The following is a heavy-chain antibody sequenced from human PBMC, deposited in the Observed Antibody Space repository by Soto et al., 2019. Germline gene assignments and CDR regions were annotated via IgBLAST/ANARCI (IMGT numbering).Heavy chain of an antibody. Sequence: ASVKVSCKASGYTFTSYYMHWVRQAPGQGLEWMGIINPSGGSTSYAQKFQGRVTMTRDTSTSTVYMELSSLRSEDTAVYYCARDGAHLYYYYYGMDVWGQGTTVT. D-gene: IGHD2-15*01. CDR1: GYTFTSYY. CDR2: INPSGGST. J-gene: IGHJ6*02. CDR3: ARDGAHLYYYYYGMDV. V-gene: IGHV1-46*01.